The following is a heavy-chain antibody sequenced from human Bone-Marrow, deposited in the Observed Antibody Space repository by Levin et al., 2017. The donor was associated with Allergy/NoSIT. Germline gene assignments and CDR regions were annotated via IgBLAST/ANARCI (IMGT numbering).Heavy chain of an antibody. CDR1: GSSFPTYW. D-gene: IGHD3-10*01. J-gene: IGHJ1*01. CDR3: AIRFGDFYFAD. Sequence: PGGSLRLSCKGSGSSFPTYWIGWVRQMPGKGLEWMGIISPGDSETRYSPSFQGQVTISADKFISTAYLQWSSLKASDTAMYFCAIRFGDFYFADLGQGTLVTVSS. CDR2: ISPGDSET. V-gene: IGHV5-51*01.